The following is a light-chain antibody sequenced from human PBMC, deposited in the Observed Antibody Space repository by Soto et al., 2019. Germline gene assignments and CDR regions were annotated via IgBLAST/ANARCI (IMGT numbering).Light chain of an antibody. CDR2: KAS. J-gene: IGKJ2*01. V-gene: IGKV1-5*03. Sequence: DIQMTQSPSTLSASVGDRVTITCRASQSISSWLAWYQQKPGKAPKLLIYKASSLESGVPSRFSGSGSGTEFTLTISSLQPDDFATYYGHQYNSLYTFGQGTKLEIK. CDR3: HQYNSLYT. CDR1: QSISSW.